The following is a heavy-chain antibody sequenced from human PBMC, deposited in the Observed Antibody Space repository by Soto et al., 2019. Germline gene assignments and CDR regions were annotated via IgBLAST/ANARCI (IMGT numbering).Heavy chain of an antibody. CDR1: GFTFSSYA. J-gene: IGHJ6*02. Sequence: EVQLLESGGGLVQPGGSLTLSCAASGFTFSSYAMSWVRQAPGKGLEWVSGNSGSGGSTYYADSVKGRFTISRDNSKNTLYLQMNSLRAEDTAVYYCATITISYYYYGMDVWGQGTTFTVSS. CDR3: ATITISYYYYGMDV. CDR2: NSGSGGST. D-gene: IGHD3-3*01. V-gene: IGHV3-23*01.